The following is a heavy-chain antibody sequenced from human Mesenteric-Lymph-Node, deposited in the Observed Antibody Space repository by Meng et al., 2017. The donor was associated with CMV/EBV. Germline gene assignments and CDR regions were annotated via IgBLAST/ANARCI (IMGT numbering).Heavy chain of an antibody. CDR2: IYSGGSST. Sequence: GESLKISCAASGFTFSSYAMSWVRQAPGKGLEWVSVIYSGGSSTYYADSVKGRFTISRDNSKNTLYLQMNRLRAEDKAVYYCAKDLEECTNGVCSPGVVYYYYGMDVWGQGTTVTVSS. CDR1: GFTFSSYA. CDR3: AKDLEECTNGVCSPGVVYYYYGMDV. D-gene: IGHD2-8*01. J-gene: IGHJ6*02. V-gene: IGHV3-23*03.